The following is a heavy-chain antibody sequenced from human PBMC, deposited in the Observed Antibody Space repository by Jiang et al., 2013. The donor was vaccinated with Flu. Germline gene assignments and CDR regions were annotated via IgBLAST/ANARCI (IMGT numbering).Heavy chain of an antibody. Sequence: QLVESGAEVKKPGASVKVSCKASGYTFTGYYVHWVRQAPGQGLEWMGWINPNTGGTKYTQKFQGRVTMTRDTSINTAYMELSTLTSDDTAVYYCARDPESEGLVATSGEETDYWGQGTLVTVSS. D-gene: IGHD5-12*01. CDR3: ARDPESEGLVATSGEETDY. J-gene: IGHJ4*02. CDR2: INPNTGGT. V-gene: IGHV1-2*02. CDR1: GYTFTGYY.